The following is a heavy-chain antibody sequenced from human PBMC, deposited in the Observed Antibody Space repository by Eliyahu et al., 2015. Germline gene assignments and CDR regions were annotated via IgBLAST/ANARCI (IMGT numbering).Heavy chain of an antibody. CDR3: ARARGQLERQHAFEF. Sequence: QVQLGESGGGVVQPGRSLRLSCXASGFFFXRYAMHWVRQAPGKGLEWVAVISSDGRNDYYAGSVKGRFTISRDNSKNTVYLQMNSLRPEDTAVYYCARARGQLERQHAFEFWGQGTVVTVSS. J-gene: IGHJ3*01. V-gene: IGHV3-30*04. D-gene: IGHD1-1*01. CDR2: ISSDGRND. CDR1: GFFFXRYA.